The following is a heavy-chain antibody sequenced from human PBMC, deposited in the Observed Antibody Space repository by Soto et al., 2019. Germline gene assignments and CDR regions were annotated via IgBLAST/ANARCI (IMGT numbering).Heavy chain of an antibody. J-gene: IGHJ4*02. CDR3: AGGIDAGFDY. Sequence: QVQLVQSGAEVKKPGASVKVSCKTSGYTFTTFHINWVRQATGQGLGWMGWMNPNTGDTGYAQNFQGRVTRTNNANTGTGHMGLSSLRPEDRALYCCAGGIDAGFDYGGQGTLVTVSS. V-gene: IGHV1-8*01. CDR2: MNPNTGDT. CDR1: GYTFTTFH. D-gene: IGHD3-10*01.